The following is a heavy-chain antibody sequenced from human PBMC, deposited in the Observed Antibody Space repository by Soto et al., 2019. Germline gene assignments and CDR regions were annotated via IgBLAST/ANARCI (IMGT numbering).Heavy chain of an antibody. CDR3: AKYLWDIVVVPAAIRD. J-gene: IGHJ4*02. CDR1: GFTFSSYA. CDR2: ISGSGGST. V-gene: IGHV3-23*01. Sequence: EVQLLESGGGLVQPGGSLRLSCAASGFTFSSYAMSWVRQAPGKGLEWVSAISGSGGSTYYADSVKGRFTISRDNSKNTLYLQMNSLRAEDTAVYYCAKYLWDIVVVPAAIRDGGQGTLVTVSS. D-gene: IGHD2-2*01.